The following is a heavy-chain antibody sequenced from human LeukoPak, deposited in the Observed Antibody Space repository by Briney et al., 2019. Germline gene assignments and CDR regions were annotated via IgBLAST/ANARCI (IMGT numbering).Heavy chain of an antibody. CDR1: GGSFSGYY. CDR3: ARHKDYYSSYMDV. J-gene: IGHJ6*03. Sequence: SETLSLTCAVYGGSFSGYYWSWIRQPPGKGLEWIGEINHRWSTNYNPSLKSRGTISVDTFKNQFSLKLSSVTAADTAVYYCARHKDYYSSYMDVWGKGTTVPISS. V-gene: IGHV4-34*01. CDR2: INHRWST.